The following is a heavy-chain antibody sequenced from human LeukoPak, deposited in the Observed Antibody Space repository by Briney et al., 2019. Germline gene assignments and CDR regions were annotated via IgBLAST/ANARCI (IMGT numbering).Heavy chain of an antibody. CDR2: ISSSSSYI. CDR1: GFTFSSYS. D-gene: IGHD1-26*01. J-gene: IGHJ4*02. V-gene: IGHV3-21*01. CDR3: ARDSTIVGATTSDY. Sequence: GGSLRLSCAASGFTFSSYSMNWVRQAPGKGLEXXXSISSSSSYIYYADSVKGRFTISRDNAKNSLYLQMNSLRAEDTAVYYCARDSTIVGATTSDYWGQGTLVTVSS.